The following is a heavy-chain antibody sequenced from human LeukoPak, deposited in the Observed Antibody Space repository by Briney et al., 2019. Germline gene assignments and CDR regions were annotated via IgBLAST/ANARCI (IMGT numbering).Heavy chain of an antibody. V-gene: IGHV1-46*01. CDR2: INPSGGST. J-gene: IGHJ4*02. D-gene: IGHD3-3*01. Sequence: ASVKVSCKASGYTFTSYYMHWVRQAPGQGLEWMGIINPSGGSTSYAQKFQGRVTMTRDTSTSTVYMELSSLRSEDTAVYYCATPSPTYDFWSGPKSRFDYWGQGTLVTVSS. CDR3: ATPSPTYDFWSGPKSRFDY. CDR1: GYTFTSYY.